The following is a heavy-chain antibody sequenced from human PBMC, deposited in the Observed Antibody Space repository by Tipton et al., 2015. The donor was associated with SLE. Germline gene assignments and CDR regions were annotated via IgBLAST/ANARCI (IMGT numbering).Heavy chain of an antibody. J-gene: IGHJ3*02. CDR3: ARKRNGMGI. CDR2: IYYSGST. V-gene: IGHV4-39*07. Sequence: LRLSCTVSGGSISSSSYYWGWIRQPPGKGLEWIGSIYYSGSTYYNPSLKSRVTISVDTSKNQFSLKLSSVTAADTAVYYCARKRNGMGIWGQGTMATVSS. D-gene: IGHD5-24*01. CDR1: GGSISSSSYY.